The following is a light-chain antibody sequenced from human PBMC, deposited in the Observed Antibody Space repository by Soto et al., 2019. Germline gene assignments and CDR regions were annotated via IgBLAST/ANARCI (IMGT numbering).Light chain of an antibody. CDR3: SSYTSSSTYVV. V-gene: IGLV2-14*01. CDR2: AVS. J-gene: IGLJ2*01. CDR1: SSDVGCYNY. Sequence: QSVLTQPASVSGSPGQSITISCTGTSSDVGCYNYVSWYQQHPGKAPKLMIYAVSNRPSGVSNRFSGSKPGNTASLTISGLQADDAADYYCSSYTSSSTYVVFGGGTKLTVL.